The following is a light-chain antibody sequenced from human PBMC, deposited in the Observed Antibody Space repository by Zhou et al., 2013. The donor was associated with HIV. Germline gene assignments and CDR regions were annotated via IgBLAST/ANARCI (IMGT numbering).Light chain of an antibody. V-gene: IGKV3-11*01. CDR3: QQYHDWPRT. J-gene: IGKJ1*01. Sequence: EIVLTQSPATLSLSPGERATLSCRASQSVSSYLAWYQQKPGQAPRLLMYDASKRATGIPVRFSGSGSGTDFTLTITSLQSEDFALYYCQQYHDWPRTFGQGTKV. CDR2: DAS. CDR1: QSVSSY.